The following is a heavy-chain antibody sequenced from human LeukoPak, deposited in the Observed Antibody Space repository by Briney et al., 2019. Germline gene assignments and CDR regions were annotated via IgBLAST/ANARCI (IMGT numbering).Heavy chain of an antibody. CDR2: IYYSGST. Sequence: ASQTLSLTCTVSGGSISSGGYYWSWIRQHPVKGLEWIGYIYYSGSTYYNPSLKSRVTISVDTSKNQFSLKLSSVTAADTAVYYCTRAAAGRGINWYFDLWGRGTLVTVSS. CDR1: GGSISSGGYY. V-gene: IGHV4-31*03. J-gene: IGHJ2*01. CDR3: TRAAAGRGINWYFDL. D-gene: IGHD6-13*01.